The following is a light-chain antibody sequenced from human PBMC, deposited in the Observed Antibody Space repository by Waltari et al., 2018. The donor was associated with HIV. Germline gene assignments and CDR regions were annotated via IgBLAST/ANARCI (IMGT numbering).Light chain of an antibody. J-gene: IGKJ2*01. Sequence: IVMTQSPLSLPVTSGEPASISCRSSQSLLHSSGYHSLDWFLQNPGQSPQVLIYVASNRASGVPDRFSGSGSGIDFTLKISRVEADDVGVYYCMQALQTPYTFGRGTKLEIK. V-gene: IGKV2-28*01. CDR3: MQALQTPYT. CDR1: QSLLHSSGYHS. CDR2: VAS.